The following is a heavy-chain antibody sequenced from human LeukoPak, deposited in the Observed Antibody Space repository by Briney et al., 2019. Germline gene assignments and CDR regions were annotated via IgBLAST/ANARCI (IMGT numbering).Heavy chain of an antibody. CDR3: ARDYPIAVAGNFDY. CDR2: ISSSSSYI. J-gene: IGHJ4*02. Sequence: GGSLRLSCAASGFTFSTYAMSWVRQAPGKGLEWVSSISSSSSYIYYADSVKGRFTISRDNAKNSLYLQMNSLRAEDTAVYYCARDYPIAVAGNFDYWGQGTLVTVSS. CDR1: GFTFSTYA. V-gene: IGHV3-21*01. D-gene: IGHD6-19*01.